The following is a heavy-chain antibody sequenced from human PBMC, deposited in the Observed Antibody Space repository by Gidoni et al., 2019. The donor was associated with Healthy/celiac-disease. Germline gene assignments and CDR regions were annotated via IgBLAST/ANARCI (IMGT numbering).Heavy chain of an antibody. CDR1: GGTFSSYA. Sequence: QVQLVQSGAEVKKPGSSVKVSCKASGGTFSSYAISWVRQAPGQGLEWMGGIIPIFGTANYAQKFQGRVTITADESTSTAYMELSSLRSEDTAVYYCARAPVFGGSDYYYYYGMDVWGQGTTVTVSS. CDR3: ARAPVFGGSDYYYYYGMDV. D-gene: IGHD3-3*01. J-gene: IGHJ6*02. V-gene: IGHV1-69*01. CDR2: IIPIFGTA.